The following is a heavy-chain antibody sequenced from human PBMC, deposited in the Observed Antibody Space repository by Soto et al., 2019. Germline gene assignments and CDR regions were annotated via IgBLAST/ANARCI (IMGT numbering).Heavy chain of an antibody. Sequence: EVQLLESGGGLVQPGGSLRLSCAASGFSFSSYAMTWVRQAPGEGLEWVSVITNNGGDTLHADSVKGRFTISRDNSKNTLYLQMNSLRAEDTAIYYCAKASGESYPGSRAFDFWGQGTRVTVSS. CDR2: ITNNGGDT. J-gene: IGHJ4*02. V-gene: IGHV3-23*01. D-gene: IGHD3-10*01. CDR1: GFSFSSYA. CDR3: AKASGESYPGSRAFDF.